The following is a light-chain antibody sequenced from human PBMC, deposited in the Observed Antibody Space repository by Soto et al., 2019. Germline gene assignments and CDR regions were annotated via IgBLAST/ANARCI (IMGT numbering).Light chain of an antibody. Sequence: QSVLTQPPSVSGAPGQRVTISCTGGSSNIGAGYDVHWYQQLPGTAPKVLIYGNSNRPSGVPDRFSGSKSAPSASLAITGLQAEHEADYYCQSYDNSLSGWVFGGGTKVTVL. CDR2: GNS. V-gene: IGLV1-40*01. CDR1: SSNIGAGYD. CDR3: QSYDNSLSGWV. J-gene: IGLJ2*01.